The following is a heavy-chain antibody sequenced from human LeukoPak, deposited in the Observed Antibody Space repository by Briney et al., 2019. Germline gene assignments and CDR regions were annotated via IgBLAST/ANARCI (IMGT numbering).Heavy chain of an antibody. Sequence: GGSLRLSCAASGFTFSSFSMNWVRQAPGKGLEWVASIKRDGSEIYYVDSVKGRFTISRDNARNSVYLQMNSLRAEDTGFYYCTSSGSPYWGQGTLVTVSS. CDR1: GFTFSSFS. J-gene: IGHJ4*02. V-gene: IGHV3-7*02. D-gene: IGHD6-19*01. CDR3: TSSGSPY. CDR2: IKRDGSEI.